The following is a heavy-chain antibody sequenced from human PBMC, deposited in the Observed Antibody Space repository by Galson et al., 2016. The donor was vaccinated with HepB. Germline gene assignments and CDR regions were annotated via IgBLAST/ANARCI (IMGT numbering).Heavy chain of an antibody. CDR2: IDHSGNI. CDR1: GGPINSYY. D-gene: IGHD6-13*01. V-gene: IGHV4-59*01. J-gene: IGHJ3*01. Sequence: ATLSLTCAVSGGPINSYYWSWIRQPTGKGLEWIAYIDHSGNIKYNPSLKSRVTLSVDTSRNQFSLKLSSVTAADTAVYYCARDRLAAAASWVAFDLWGQGTMVTVSS. CDR3: ARDRLAAAASWVAFDL.